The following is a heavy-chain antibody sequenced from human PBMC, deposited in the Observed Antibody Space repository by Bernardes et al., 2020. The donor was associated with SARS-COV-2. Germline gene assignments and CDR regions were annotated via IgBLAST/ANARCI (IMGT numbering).Heavy chain of an antibody. J-gene: IGHJ4*02. Sequence: SETLSLTCTVSGGPISSYYWNWIRQPPGKGLEWIAYIYYSGSSGSTNYNPSLPSRVTVSVDTSKNQFSLNLTSVTAADTAVYYCARGAPVCGGDCYHYWGKGTLVTVSA. CDR2: IYYSGSSGST. CDR1: GGPISSYY. CDR3: ARGAPVCGGDCYHY. V-gene: IGHV4-59*01. D-gene: IGHD2-21*01.